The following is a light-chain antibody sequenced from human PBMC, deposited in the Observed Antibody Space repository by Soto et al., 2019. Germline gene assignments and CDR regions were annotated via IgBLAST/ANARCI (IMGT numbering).Light chain of an antibody. J-gene: IGLJ3*02. CDR1: RSNIGSHY. V-gene: IGLV1-47*01. Sequence: QSVVTQPPSASGAPGQWVTISCSGSRSNIGSHYISWYQHLPGTAPKLLIYKDSQWPSGVPDRFSGSKSGTSASLAIGGLRSEDEGSYYCATWDDSLGRRVLFGGGTKVTVL. CDR3: ATWDDSLGRRVL. CDR2: KDS.